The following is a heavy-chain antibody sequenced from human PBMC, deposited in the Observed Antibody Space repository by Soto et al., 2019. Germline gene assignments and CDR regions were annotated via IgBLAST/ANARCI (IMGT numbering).Heavy chain of an antibody. CDR2: IYYSGST. J-gene: IGHJ4*02. CDR1: GGSISSYY. Sequence: PSETLSLTCTVSGGSISSYYWSWIRQPPGKGLEWIGYIYYSGSTNYNPSLKSRVTISVDTSKNQFSLKLSSVTAADTAVYYCERSDTAMDLDYWGQGTLVTVSS. CDR3: ERSDTAMDLDY. V-gene: IGHV4-59*01. D-gene: IGHD5-18*01.